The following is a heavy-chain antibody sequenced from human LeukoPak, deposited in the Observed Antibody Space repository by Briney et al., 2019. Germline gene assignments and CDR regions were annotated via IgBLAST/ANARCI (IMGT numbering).Heavy chain of an antibody. CDR3: ARGRLTGDAAAGY. J-gene: IGHJ4*02. Sequence: GASVKVSCKASGYTFTGYYMHWVRQAPGQGLEWMGWINPNNGGTNYAQKFQGRVTMTRDTFITTAYMELSRLRSDDTAVYYCARGRLTGDAAAGYWGQGTLVTVSS. D-gene: IGHD7-27*01. CDR2: INPNNGGT. CDR1: GYTFTGYY. V-gene: IGHV1-2*02.